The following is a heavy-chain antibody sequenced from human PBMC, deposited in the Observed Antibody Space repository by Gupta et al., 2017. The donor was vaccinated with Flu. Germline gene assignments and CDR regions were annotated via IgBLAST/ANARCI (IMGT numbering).Heavy chain of an antibody. CDR2: ISARDESR. CDR3: ARDKAYKGWFDI. V-gene: IGHV3-23*01. Sequence: AASGFTFSNYAMSWVRQAPGKGLECVSGISARDESREDADYGKGRFTISRDNSMNTLYLQMNSLRIEDSAIYYCARDKAYKGWFDIWGQGTRVTVS. J-gene: IGHJ5*02. D-gene: IGHD1-20*01. CDR1: GFTFSNYA.